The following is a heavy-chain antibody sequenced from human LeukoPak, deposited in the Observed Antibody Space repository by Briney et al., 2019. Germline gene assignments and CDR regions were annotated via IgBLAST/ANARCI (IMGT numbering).Heavy chain of an antibody. J-gene: IGHJ4*02. Sequence: PGGSLRLSCAASGFTFSTYSMNWVRQAPGKGLEWISYISSSSSTIYYADSVKGRFTISRDNAKNSLYLQMNSLRAEDTAVYYCARETKLMGYSSGLGFNYWGQGTLVTVSS. D-gene: IGHD6-19*01. V-gene: IGHV3-48*01. CDR3: ARETKLMGYSSGLGFNY. CDR2: ISSSSSTI. CDR1: GFTFSTYS.